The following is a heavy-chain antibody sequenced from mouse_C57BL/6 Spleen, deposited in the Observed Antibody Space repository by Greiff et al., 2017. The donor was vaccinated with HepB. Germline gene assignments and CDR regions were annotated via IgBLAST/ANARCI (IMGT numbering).Heavy chain of an antibody. J-gene: IGHJ2*01. CDR3: ARLGSSLDY. CDR2: ISGGGGNT. V-gene: IGHV5-9*01. D-gene: IGHD1-1*01. CDR1: GFTFSSYT. Sequence: EVNLVESGGGLVKPGGSLKLSCAASGFTFSSYTMSWVRQTPEKRLEWVATISGGGGNTYYPDSVKGRFTISRDNAKNTLYLQMSSLRSEDTALYYCARLGSSLDYWGQGTTLTVSS.